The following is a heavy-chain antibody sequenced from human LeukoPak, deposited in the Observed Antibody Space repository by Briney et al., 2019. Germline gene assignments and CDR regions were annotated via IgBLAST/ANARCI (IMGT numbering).Heavy chain of an antibody. CDR1: GFTFTSYW. V-gene: IGHV3-74*01. CDR3: ATDLG. Sequence: GGSLILSCAASGFTFTSYWMHWVRQPPEKGLVWVSRVDHDGSGTAYADSVTGRFTISRDNAKNTVYLQMNSLRAEDTAVYYCATDLGWGQGTLVTVSS. D-gene: IGHD4-17*01. CDR2: VDHDGSGT. J-gene: IGHJ4*02.